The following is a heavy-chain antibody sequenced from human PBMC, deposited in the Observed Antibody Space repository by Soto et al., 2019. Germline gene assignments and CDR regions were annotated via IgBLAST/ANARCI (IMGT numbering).Heavy chain of an antibody. D-gene: IGHD4-4*01. V-gene: IGHV3-66*01. CDR2: IYSGGST. CDR3: ARDALTKVHDAFDI. Sequence: PGGSLRLSCAASGFTVSSIYMSWVRQAPGKGLEWVSVIYSGGSTYYADSVKGRFTISRDNSKNTLYLQMNSLRAEDTAVYYCARDALTKVHDAFDIWAKGTMVTVS. J-gene: IGHJ3*02. CDR1: GFTVSSIY.